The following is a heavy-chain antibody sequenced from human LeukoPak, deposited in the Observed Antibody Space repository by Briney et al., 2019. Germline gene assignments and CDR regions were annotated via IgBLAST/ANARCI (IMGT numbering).Heavy chain of an antibody. J-gene: IGHJ4*02. V-gene: IGHV4-34*01. CDR3: ARRGMLRRH. D-gene: IGHD3-10*01. CDR2: INHSGST. Sequence: SETLSLTCAVYGGSFSGYYWSWIRQPPGKGLEWIGEINHSGSTNYNPSLKSRVTISVDTSKNQLSLKLSSVTAADTAVYYCARRGMLRRHWGRGTLVTVSS. CDR1: GGSFSGYY.